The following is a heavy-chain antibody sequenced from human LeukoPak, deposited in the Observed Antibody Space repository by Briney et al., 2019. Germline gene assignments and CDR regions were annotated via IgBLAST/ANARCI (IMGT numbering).Heavy chain of an antibody. CDR2: IYYSGSN. CDR1: GGSISSSSYY. V-gene: IGHV4-39*01. Sequence: SETLPLTCTVSGGSISSSSYYWGWIRQPPGKGLEWIGSIYYSGSNYYNPSLKSRVTISVDTSNNQLSLKLSSVAAADTAVYYCARGFRIEVVYAQSGTFNIWGQGTMVTVSS. D-gene: IGHD2-8*02. J-gene: IGHJ3*02. CDR3: ARGFRIEVVYAQSGTFNI.